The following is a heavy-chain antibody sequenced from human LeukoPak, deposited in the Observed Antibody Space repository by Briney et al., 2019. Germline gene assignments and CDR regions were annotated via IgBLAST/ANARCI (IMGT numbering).Heavy chain of an antibody. J-gene: IGHJ5*02. CDR2: ISAYNGNT. V-gene: IGHV1-18*01. Sequence: GASVKVSCKASGYTFTSYGISWVRQAPGQGLEWMGWISAYNGNTNYAQKLQGRVTITTDTSTSTAYMELRSLRSDDTAVYYCARDKYVGSSSWYNWFDPWGQGTLVTVSS. CDR3: ARDKYVGSSSWYNWFDP. CDR1: GYTFTSYG. D-gene: IGHD6-13*01.